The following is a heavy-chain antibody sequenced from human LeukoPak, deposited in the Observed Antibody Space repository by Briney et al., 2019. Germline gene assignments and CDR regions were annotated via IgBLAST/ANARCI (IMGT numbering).Heavy chain of an antibody. CDR3: AKGAMVRGVLDY. D-gene: IGHD3-10*01. V-gene: IGHV3-23*01. CDR1: GFTFSSYA. J-gene: IGHJ4*02. Sequence: GGSLRLSCAASGFTFSSYAMNWVRQAPGEGLEWVSTISNSGESTYYADSVKGRFTISRDNSKNTLFLQMNSLRAEDTAVYYCAKGAMVRGVLDYWGQGTLVTVSS. CDR2: ISNSGEST.